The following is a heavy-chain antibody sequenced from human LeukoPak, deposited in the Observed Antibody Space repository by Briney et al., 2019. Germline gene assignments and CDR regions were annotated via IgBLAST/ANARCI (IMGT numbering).Heavy chain of an antibody. V-gene: IGHV4-39*07. CDR3: ARRRDGYNLDY. Sequence: SETLSLTCTVSGGSINSSSYYWGWIRQPPGKGLEWIGSIYYSGSTYYKTSLRSRVTISVDTSKNQFSLKLSSVTAADTAVYYCARRRDGYNLDYWGQGTLVTVSS. CDR2: IYYSGST. CDR1: GGSINSSSYY. D-gene: IGHD5-24*01. J-gene: IGHJ4*02.